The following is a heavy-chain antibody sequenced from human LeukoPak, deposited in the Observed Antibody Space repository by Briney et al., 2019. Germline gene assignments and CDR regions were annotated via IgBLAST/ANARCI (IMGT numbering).Heavy chain of an antibody. CDR3: ARDSPYGDYYFDY. V-gene: IGHV1-2*02. CDR1: GYTFTGYY. J-gene: IGHJ4*02. CDR2: INPNSGGT. D-gene: IGHD4-17*01. Sequence: ASVKVSCKASGYTFTGYYMHWVRQAPGQGLEWMGWINPNSGGTNYAQKLQGRVTMTRDTSISTAYMELSRLRSDDTAVYYCARDSPYGDYYFDYWGQGTLVTVSS.